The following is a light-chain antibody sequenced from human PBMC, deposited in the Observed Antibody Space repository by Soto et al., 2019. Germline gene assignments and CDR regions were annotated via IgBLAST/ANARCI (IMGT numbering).Light chain of an antibody. CDR2: DAS. V-gene: IGKV3-15*01. CDR1: QSVSSN. J-gene: IGKJ5*01. CDR3: QQYHNWPIT. Sequence: EIMMTQSPATLSVSPGESATLSCRASQSVSSNLAWHQQKPGQAPRTLMYDASTRATGISARFSGSGSGTEFTLTISSLQSEDFAVYYCQQYHNWPITFGQGTRLEIK.